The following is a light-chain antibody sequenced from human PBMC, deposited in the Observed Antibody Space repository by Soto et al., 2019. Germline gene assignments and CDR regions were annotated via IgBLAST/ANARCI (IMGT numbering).Light chain of an antibody. CDR3: NSYAGSNNFL. CDR1: SSDVGGYNY. CDR2: EVS. J-gene: IGLJ1*01. V-gene: IGLV2-8*01. Sequence: QSALTQPPSASGSPGQSVTISCTGTSSDVGGYNYVSWYQQHPGKAPKLMIYEVSKRPSGVPDRFSGSKSGNTASLTVSGLQAGGGADYYCNSYAGSNNFLFGTGTKVTVL.